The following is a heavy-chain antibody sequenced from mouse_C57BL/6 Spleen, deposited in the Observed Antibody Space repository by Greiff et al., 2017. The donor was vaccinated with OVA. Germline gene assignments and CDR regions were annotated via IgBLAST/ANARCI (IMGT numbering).Heavy chain of an antibody. Sequence: VQLQQSGAELVRPGASVKLSCTASGFNIKDDYMHWVKQRPEQGLEWIGWIDPENGDTEYASKFKGKATITADTSSNTAYLQLSSLTSEDTAVYYCTAITTVVAFDYWGQGTTLTVSS. J-gene: IGHJ2*01. CDR3: TAITTVVAFDY. V-gene: IGHV14-4*01. D-gene: IGHD1-1*01. CDR1: GFNIKDDY. CDR2: IDPENGDT.